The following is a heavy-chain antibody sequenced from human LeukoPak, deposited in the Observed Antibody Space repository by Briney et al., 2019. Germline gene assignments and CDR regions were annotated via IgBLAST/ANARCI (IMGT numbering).Heavy chain of an antibody. V-gene: IGHV6-1*01. CDR1: GXSVSSSIGA. CDR2: TYYRSKWYN. CDR3: ARGEAYSFDH. J-gene: IGHJ4*02. D-gene: IGHD2-15*01. Sequence: SQTLSLTCAISGXSVSSSIGAWNWIRQSPSTGLEWLGRTYYRSKWYNDYAASVKSRITINPDTSRNQFSLQLNSVTPEDTAVYYCARGEAYSFDHWGQGTLVTVSS.